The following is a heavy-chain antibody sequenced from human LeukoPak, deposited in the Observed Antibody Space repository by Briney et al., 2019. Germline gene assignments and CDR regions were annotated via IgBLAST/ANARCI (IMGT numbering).Heavy chain of an antibody. D-gene: IGHD1-26*01. CDR1: GITFSNYA. CDR3: AKGPSGGSYRVFDY. CDR2: IGGSGAGT. Sequence: SGGSLRLSCAASGITFSNYAMTWVGQAPGKGLEWVSFIGGSGAGTYYADSVKGRFTISRDNSKNTLYLQMNSLRVDDTAVYYCAKGPSGGSYRVFDYWGQGTLVTVSS. V-gene: IGHV3-23*01. J-gene: IGHJ4*02.